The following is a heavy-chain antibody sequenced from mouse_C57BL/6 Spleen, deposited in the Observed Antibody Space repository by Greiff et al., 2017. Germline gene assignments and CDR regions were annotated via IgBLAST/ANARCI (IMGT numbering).Heavy chain of an antibody. CDR1: GYTFTSYW. Sequence: VQLQQPGAELVRPGSSVKLSCKASGYTFTSYWMHWVKQRPIQGLEWIGNIDPSDSETHYNQKFKDKATLIVDKSSSTAYMQLSSLTSEDSAVYYCARGAPGAMDYWGQGTSVTVSS. V-gene: IGHV1-52*01. CDR2: IDPSDSET. J-gene: IGHJ4*01. CDR3: ARGAPGAMDY.